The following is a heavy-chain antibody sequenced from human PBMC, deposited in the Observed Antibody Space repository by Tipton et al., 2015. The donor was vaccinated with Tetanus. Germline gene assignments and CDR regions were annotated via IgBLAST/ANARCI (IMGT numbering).Heavy chain of an antibody. Sequence: TLSLTCTVSGASISSSDYYWGWIRQPPGKGLEWIGSMYYSGGTYYNPSFKSRVTISVDTSKNQFSLKLHSVSAADTAVYYCARVESDGSGTNYNFYYMDVWGKGTTVTVSS. CDR2: MYYSGGT. CDR1: GASISSSDYY. D-gene: IGHD3-10*01. V-gene: IGHV4-39*07. CDR3: ARVESDGSGTNYNFYYMDV. J-gene: IGHJ6*03.